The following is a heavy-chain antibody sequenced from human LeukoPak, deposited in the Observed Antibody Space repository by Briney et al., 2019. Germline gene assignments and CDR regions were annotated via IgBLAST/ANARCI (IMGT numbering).Heavy chain of an antibody. V-gene: IGHV1-3*01. D-gene: IGHD3-10*01. Sequence: ASVKVSCKASGYTFTSYAMHWVRQAPGQRLEWMGWINAGNGSTKYSQKFQGRVTITRDTSASTAYMELSSLRSEDTAVYYCARGGSGSAYYFDYRGQGTLVTVSS. CDR3: ARGGSGSAYYFDY. CDR1: GYTFTSYA. CDR2: INAGNGST. J-gene: IGHJ4*02.